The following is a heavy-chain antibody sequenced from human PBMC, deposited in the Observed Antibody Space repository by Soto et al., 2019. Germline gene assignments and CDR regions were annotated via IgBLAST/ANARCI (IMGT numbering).Heavy chain of an antibody. CDR3: AKGKLSYYYYMDV. CDR1: GFTFSSYA. CDR2: ISGSGGSS. V-gene: IGHV3-23*01. Sequence: GGSLRLSCAASGFTFSSYAMXWVXQAXGKGLEWVSAISGSGGSSYYADSVKGRFTISRDNSKNTLYLQMNSLRAEDTAVYYCAKGKLSYYYYMDVWGKGTTVTVSS. J-gene: IGHJ6*03. D-gene: IGHD5-18*01.